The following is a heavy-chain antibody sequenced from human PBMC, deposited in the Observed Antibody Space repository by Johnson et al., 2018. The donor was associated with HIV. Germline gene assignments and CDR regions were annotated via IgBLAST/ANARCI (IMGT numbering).Heavy chain of an antibody. CDR2: ISFDGSNK. Sequence: QVQLVESGGGVVRPGRSLRLSCPVSGLTFSNYPMHWVRQAPGKGLDWVAVISFDGSNKYYADSVKGRFTISRDNSKNTLYLQMNSLRPDDSAVYYCARDRWLGDAFDIWGQGTMVTVSS. V-gene: IGHV3-30*14. CDR1: GLTFSNYP. CDR3: ARDRWLGDAFDI. D-gene: IGHD6-19*01. J-gene: IGHJ3*02.